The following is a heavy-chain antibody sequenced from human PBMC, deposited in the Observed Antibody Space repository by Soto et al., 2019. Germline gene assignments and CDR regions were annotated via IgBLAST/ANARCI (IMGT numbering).Heavy chain of an antibody. CDR1: GFTFSDHY. CDR2: IRNKANSYTT. V-gene: IGHV3-72*01. J-gene: IGHJ4*02. CDR3: ARVKVRIVTSIFDY. Sequence: EVQLVESGGGLVQPGGSLRLSCAASGFTFSDHYMDWVRHAPGRGLEWVGRIRNKANSYTTQYAASVKGRFTISRDDSENSLDLQMNSMKTEDTAVYYCARVKVRIVTSIFDYWGQGTLVTVSS. D-gene: IGHD2-21*02.